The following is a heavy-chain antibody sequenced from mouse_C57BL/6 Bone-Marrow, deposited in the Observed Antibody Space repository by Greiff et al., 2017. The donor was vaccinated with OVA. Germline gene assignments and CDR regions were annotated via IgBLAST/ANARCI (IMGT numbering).Heavy chain of an antibody. J-gene: IGHJ2*01. CDR1: GYTFTSYW. Sequence: QVQLQQPGAELVKPGASVKMSCKASGYTFTSYWITWVKQRPGQGLEWIGDIYPGSGSTNYNEKFKSKATLTVDTSSITAYMQLSSLTSEDSAVYYCARLPYYSNYSFAYWGQGTTLTVSS. CDR3: ARLPYYSNYSFAY. CDR2: IYPGSGST. V-gene: IGHV1-55*01. D-gene: IGHD2-5*01.